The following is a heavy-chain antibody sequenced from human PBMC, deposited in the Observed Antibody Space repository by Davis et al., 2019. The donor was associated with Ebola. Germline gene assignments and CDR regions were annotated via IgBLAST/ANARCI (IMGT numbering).Heavy chain of an antibody. J-gene: IGHJ5*02. CDR3: ARGWNYYDSGGYYSWFAP. V-gene: IGHV1-3*01. CDR1: GYTFTDFD. CDR2: INAGNGNM. D-gene: IGHD3-22*01. Sequence: AASVKVSCNASGYTFTDFDMHWVRHAPGQGLEWMGWINAGNGNMRYSQKFQGRVTMTLDTSTSTVYMELSSLRSEDTAVYYCARGWNYYDSGGYYSWFAPWGQGTLVTVSS.